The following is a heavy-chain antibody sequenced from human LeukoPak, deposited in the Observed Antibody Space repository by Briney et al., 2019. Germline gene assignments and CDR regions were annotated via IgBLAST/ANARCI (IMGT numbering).Heavy chain of an antibody. CDR3: ARVTTSFDY. D-gene: IGHD1-26*01. CDR1: SSYY. V-gene: IGHV4-39*07. Sequence: SSYYWGWIRQPPGKGLEWIGSIYYSGSTYYNPSLKSRVTISVDTSKNQFSLKLSSVTAADTAVYYCARVTTSFDYWGQGTLVTVSS. J-gene: IGHJ4*02. CDR2: IYYSGST.